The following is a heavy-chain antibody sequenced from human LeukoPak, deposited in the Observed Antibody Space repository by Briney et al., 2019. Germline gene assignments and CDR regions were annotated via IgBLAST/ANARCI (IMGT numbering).Heavy chain of an antibody. CDR3: AKGGSVYYHHDLDV. V-gene: IGHV3-23*01. Sequence: PGGSLRLSCAASGFTFSSYTMTWVRQAPGKGLEWVSVISGGGGTTYYADSVKGRFTISRDNSKNTQYLQMNSLRAEDTAVYYCAKGGSVYYHHDLDVWGQGTTVTVSS. D-gene: IGHD3-16*01. CDR2: ISGGGGTT. J-gene: IGHJ6*02. CDR1: GFTFSSYT.